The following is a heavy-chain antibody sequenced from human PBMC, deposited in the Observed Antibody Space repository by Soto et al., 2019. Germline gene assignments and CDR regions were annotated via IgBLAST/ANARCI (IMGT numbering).Heavy chain of an antibody. V-gene: IGHV3-73*02. Sequence: EVQLVESGGGLVQPGGSLKLSCAASGFTFSGSAMHWDRQASGKGLEWVGRIRSKANSYATAYVVSVKGRFTISRDDSRNTAYLQMNSLKTEDTAVYYCARGVYDFWNGHPKGLDYWGQGTVVTVSS. CDR3: ARGVYDFWNGHPKGLDY. CDR1: GFTFSGSA. J-gene: IGHJ4*02. D-gene: IGHD3-3*01. CDR2: IRSKANSYAT.